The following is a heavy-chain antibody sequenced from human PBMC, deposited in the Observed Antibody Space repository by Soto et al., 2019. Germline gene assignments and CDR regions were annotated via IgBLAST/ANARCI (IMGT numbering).Heavy chain of an antibody. CDR2: INAGNGNT. Sequence: ASVKVSCKASGYTFTGYAMHWVRQAPGQRLEWMGWINAGNGNTKYSQKFQGRVTITRDTSASTAYMELSSLRSEDTAVYYCARAHRLLWFGEFPLDYWGQGTLVTVSS. CDR3: ARAHRLLWFGEFPLDY. D-gene: IGHD3-10*01. J-gene: IGHJ4*02. CDR1: GYTFTGYA. V-gene: IGHV1-3*01.